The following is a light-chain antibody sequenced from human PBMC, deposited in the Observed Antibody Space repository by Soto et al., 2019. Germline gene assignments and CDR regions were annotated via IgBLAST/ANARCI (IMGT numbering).Light chain of an antibody. CDR1: QSLLHSNGYNY. Sequence: DIVMTQSPLSLPVTPGEPASISCRSSQSLLHSNGYNYLDWYLQKPGQSPQLLIYWGSNRASGVPDRFSGSGSGTDFTLKINRVEAEDVGVYFCMKGLQSPPKFGQGTKVEIK. CDR2: WGS. J-gene: IGKJ1*01. V-gene: IGKV2-28*01. CDR3: MKGLQSPPK.